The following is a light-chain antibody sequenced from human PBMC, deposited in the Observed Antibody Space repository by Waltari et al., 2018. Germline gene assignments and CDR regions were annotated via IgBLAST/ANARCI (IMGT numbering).Light chain of an antibody. V-gene: IGLV1-51*01. CDR1: RSNIGSNY. J-gene: IGLJ2*01. CDR3: GTWDSSLATLV. CDR2: DDN. Sequence: QSVLTQPPSVSATSGQRVTISCSGKRSNIGSNYVSWYQQFPGTAPKLLIFDDNKRPSGLPDRFSGSKSGTSATLAITGLQSGDEADYYCGTWDSSLATLVFGGGTNLAVL.